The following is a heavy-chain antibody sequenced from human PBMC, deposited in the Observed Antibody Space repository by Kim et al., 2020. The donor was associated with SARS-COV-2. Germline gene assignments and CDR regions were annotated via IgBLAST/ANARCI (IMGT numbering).Heavy chain of an antibody. J-gene: IGHJ4*02. CDR2: ISVTDAI. CDR3: ARAWNWGIDV. Sequence: GGSLRLSCAASGFTFTTYNMNWVRQAPGKGLEWISYISVTDAIYYADSVKGRFTISRDYAKNSLDLQMNSLRDEATAVYYCARAWNWGIDVWGQGTLVT. V-gene: IGHV3-48*02. CDR1: GFTFTTYN. D-gene: IGHD7-27*01.